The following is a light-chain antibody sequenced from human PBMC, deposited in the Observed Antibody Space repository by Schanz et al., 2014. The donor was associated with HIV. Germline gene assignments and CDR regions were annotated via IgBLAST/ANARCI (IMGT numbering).Light chain of an antibody. CDR1: QSVSSS. Sequence: EIVLTQSPGTLSLSPGERATLSCRASQSVSSSLAWYQQKPGQAPRLLIYGASSRATGIPDRFSGSGSGTDFTLTISRLEPEDFAVYYCQQYGSSPRTFGGGTKVEIK. CDR3: QQYGSSPRT. J-gene: IGKJ4*01. V-gene: IGKV3-20*01. CDR2: GAS.